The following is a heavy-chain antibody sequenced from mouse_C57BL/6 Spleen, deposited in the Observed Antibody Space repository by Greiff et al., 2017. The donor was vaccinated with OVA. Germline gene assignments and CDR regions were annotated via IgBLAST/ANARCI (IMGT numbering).Heavy chain of an antibody. D-gene: IGHD2-4*01. J-gene: IGHJ2*01. Sequence: QVQLQQSGAELVKPGASVKISCKASGYAFSSYWMNWVKQRPGKGLEWIGQIYPGDGDTNYNGKFKGKATLTADKSSSTAYMQLSSLTSEDSAVYFCARGGLRGNCFDYWGQGTTLTVSS. V-gene: IGHV1-80*01. CDR3: ARGGLRGNCFDY. CDR2: IYPGDGDT. CDR1: GYAFSSYW.